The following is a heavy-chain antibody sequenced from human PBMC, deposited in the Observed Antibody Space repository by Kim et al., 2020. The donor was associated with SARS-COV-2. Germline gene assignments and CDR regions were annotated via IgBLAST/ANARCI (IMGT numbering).Heavy chain of an antibody. CDR1: GGSISSSSYY. J-gene: IGHJ6*02. V-gene: IGHV4-39*07. D-gene: IGHD6-13*01. Sequence: SETLSLTCTVSGGSISSSSYYWGWIRQPPGKGLEWIGSIYYSGSTYYNPSLKSRVTISVDTSKNQFSLKLSSVTAADTAVYYCARGAAATLQAYYYYYGIDVWGQGTTVTVSS. CDR2: IYYSGST. CDR3: ARGAAATLQAYYYYYGIDV.